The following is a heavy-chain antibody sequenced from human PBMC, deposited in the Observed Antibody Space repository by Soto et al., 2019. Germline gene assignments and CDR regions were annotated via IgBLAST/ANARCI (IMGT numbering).Heavy chain of an antibody. J-gene: IGHJ4*02. D-gene: IGHD1-7*01. Sequence: PGGSLRLSCAASGFTFSSYAMGWVRQGPGKGLEWVAVVSIGGSTHYADSVRGRFTISRDNSKNTVNLQMNGLRGEDTAVYYCAKDDGNYGFDYWGQGNLVTVSS. V-gene: IGHV3-23*01. CDR1: GFTFSSYA. CDR2: VSIGGST. CDR3: AKDDGNYGFDY.